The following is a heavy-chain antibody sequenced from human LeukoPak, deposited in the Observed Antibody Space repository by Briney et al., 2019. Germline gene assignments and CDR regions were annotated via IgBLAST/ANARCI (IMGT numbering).Heavy chain of an antibody. Sequence: SETLSLTCTVSGGSIMSYYWSGIRQPPGKGLEWIGYIYYSGSTNYNPSLKSRVTIAVDTSKNQYSLKLSSVTAADTAVYYCARGSYASGFWVDYCGQGTLVTVSS. J-gene: IGHJ4*02. V-gene: IGHV4-59*01. CDR3: ARGSYASGFWVDY. CDR1: GGSIMSYY. D-gene: IGHD6-19*01. CDR2: IYYSGST.